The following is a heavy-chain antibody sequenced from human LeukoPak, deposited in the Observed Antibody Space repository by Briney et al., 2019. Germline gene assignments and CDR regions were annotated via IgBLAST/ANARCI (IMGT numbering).Heavy chain of an antibody. CDR2: IYSSGNT. CDR1: GGSISSFY. J-gene: IGHJ6*02. V-gene: IGHV4-59*12. Sequence: PSETLSLTCTVSGGSISSFYWAWIRQPPGKGLDWIGNIYSSGNTYYNPSLKSRVTISVDTSRNQFSLKLSSVTAADTAIYYCARDQKLYGIDVWGQGTTVTVSS. CDR3: ARDQKLYGIDV.